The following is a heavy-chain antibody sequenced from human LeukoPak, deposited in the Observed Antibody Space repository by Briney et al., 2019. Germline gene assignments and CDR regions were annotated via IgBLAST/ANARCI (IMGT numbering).Heavy chain of an antibody. D-gene: IGHD3-3*01. Sequence: GGSLRLSCAASGFIFEDHGMHWVRQAPGKGLEWVSGISWSSGIIGYADSVKGRFTISRDNAKNSLDLQMESLRAEDTAVYYCAKDTGSPADAITMEDNAFDIWGQGTMVTVSS. V-gene: IGHV3-9*01. CDR3: AKDTGSPADAITMEDNAFDI. CDR2: ISWSSGII. CDR1: GFIFEDHG. J-gene: IGHJ3*02.